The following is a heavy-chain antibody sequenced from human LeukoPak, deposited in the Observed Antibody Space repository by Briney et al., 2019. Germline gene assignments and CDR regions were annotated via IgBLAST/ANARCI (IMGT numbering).Heavy chain of an antibody. J-gene: IGHJ4*02. D-gene: IGHD3-22*01. CDR3: ARDLYRIVVVPHYFDF. Sequence: GGSLGLSCAASGFTFSSYAMSWVRQAPGKGREWVANIKQDGSEKYYVDSVKGRFTISRDNAKNLLYLQMNSLRAEDTAVYYCARDLYRIVVVPHYFDFWGQGTLVTVSS. CDR1: GFTFSSYA. CDR2: IKQDGSEK. V-gene: IGHV3-7*01.